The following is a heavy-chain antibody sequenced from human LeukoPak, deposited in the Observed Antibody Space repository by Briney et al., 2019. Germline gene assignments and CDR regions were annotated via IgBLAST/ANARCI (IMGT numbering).Heavy chain of an antibody. J-gene: IGHJ4*02. CDR2: ISSSGSTI. Sequence: GGSLRLSCAASGFTFSSYEMNWVRQAPGKGLEWVSYISSSGSTIYYADSVKGRFTISKDNAKNSLYLQMNSLRVEDTAVYYCARDGSGYENWGQGTLVTVSS. D-gene: IGHD3-10*01. CDR3: ARDGSGYEN. V-gene: IGHV3-48*03. CDR1: GFTFSSYE.